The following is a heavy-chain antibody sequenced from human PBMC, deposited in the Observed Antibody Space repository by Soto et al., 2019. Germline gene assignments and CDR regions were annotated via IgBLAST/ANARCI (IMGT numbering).Heavy chain of an antibody. CDR1: GGTFSSYA. J-gene: IGHJ4*02. Sequence: QVQLVQSGAEVKKPGSSVQVSCQASGGTFSSYAISWVRQAPGQGLEWMGGIIPIFGTANYAQKFQGRVTITADESTSTAYMELSSLRSEDTAVYYCARVARPTYYYDSSGHFDYWGQGTLVTVSS. CDR3: ARVARPTYYYDSSGHFDY. V-gene: IGHV1-69*01. D-gene: IGHD3-22*01. CDR2: IIPIFGTA.